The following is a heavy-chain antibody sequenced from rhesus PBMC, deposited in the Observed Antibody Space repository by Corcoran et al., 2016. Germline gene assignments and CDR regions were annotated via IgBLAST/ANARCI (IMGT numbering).Heavy chain of an antibody. V-gene: IGHV4-73*01. D-gene: IGHD6S26*01. CDR3: ARGAGIAAAGPQFDL. CDR1: CGSISGYYY. Sequence: QVQLQQWGEGLVKPSETLSLTCAVYCGSISGYYYWSWISHPPGKGLEWIGYIYVNGAITNYDPPLTDRVTISKDTSKNQVSMKLSAVTAADTAVYYCARGAGIAAAGPQFDLWGPGTPITISS. J-gene: IGHJ2*01. CDR2: IYVNGAIT.